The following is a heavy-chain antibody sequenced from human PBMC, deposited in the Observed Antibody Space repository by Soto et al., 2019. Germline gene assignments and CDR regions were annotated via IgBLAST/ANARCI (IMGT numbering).Heavy chain of an antibody. V-gene: IGHV3-23*01. CDR1: GLTFSSYA. CDR3: AKVADFWSGYYNFDY. D-gene: IGHD3-3*01. CDR2: ISGSGGST. J-gene: IGHJ4*02. Sequence: GGSLRLSWGASGLTFSSYAMSWVRQAPGKGLEWVSAISGSGGSTYYADSVKGRFTISRDNSKNTLYLQMNSLRAEDTAVYYCAKVADFWSGYYNFDYWGQGTLLTVSS.